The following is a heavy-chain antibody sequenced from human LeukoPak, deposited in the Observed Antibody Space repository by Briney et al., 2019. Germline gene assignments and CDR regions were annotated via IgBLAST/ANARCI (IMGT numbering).Heavy chain of an antibody. Sequence: SETLSLTCTVSGGSTSSYYWSWIRQPPGKGLEWIGYIYYSGSTNYNPSLKSRVTISVDTSKNQFSLKLSSVTAADTAVYYCARDKIAYDFWSGYPDLPAVWFDPWGQGTLVTVSS. V-gene: IGHV4-59*01. J-gene: IGHJ5*02. CDR2: IYYSGST. D-gene: IGHD3-3*01. CDR3: ARDKIAYDFWSGYPDLPAVWFDP. CDR1: GGSTSSYY.